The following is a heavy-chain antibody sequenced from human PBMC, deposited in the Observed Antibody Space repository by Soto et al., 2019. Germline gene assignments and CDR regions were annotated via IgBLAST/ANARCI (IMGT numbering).Heavy chain of an antibody. CDR2: ISGSGGST. D-gene: IGHD3-16*01. CDR3: AKELLGPEYDYIWGRTDDAFDI. V-gene: IGHV3-23*01. CDR1: GFTFSSYA. J-gene: IGHJ3*02. Sequence: GGSLRLSCAASGFTFSSYAMSWVRQAPGKGLEWVSAISGSGGSTYYADSVKGRFTISRDNSKNTLYLQMNSLRAEDTAVYYCAKELLGPEYDYIWGRTDDAFDIWGQGTMVTVSS.